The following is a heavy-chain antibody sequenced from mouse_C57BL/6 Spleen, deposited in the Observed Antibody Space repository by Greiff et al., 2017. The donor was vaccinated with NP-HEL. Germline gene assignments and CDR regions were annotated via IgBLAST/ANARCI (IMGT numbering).Heavy chain of an antibody. CDR3: ARASYDDYAMDY. CDR1: GYAFSSYW. V-gene: IGHV1-80*01. D-gene: IGHD2-12*01. J-gene: IGHJ4*01. CDR2: IYPGDGDT. Sequence: QVQLQQSGAELVKPGASVKLSCKASGYAFSSYWMNWVKQRPGKGLEWIGQIYPGDGDTNYNGKFKGKATLTADKSSSTAYMQLSSLTSEDSAVYFCARASYDDYAMDYWGQGTSVTVSS.